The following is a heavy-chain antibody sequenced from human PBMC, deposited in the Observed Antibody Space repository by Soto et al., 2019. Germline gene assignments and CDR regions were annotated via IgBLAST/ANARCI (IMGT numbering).Heavy chain of an antibody. Sequence: QVHLVQSETEVKEPGASVTVSCKTSDSTFTGYTINWVRQAPGQGLEWLGWISSLNGNTNYARKYQGRRTMTTNTSATTAYMELRSLRSDDTAVYFCARGTVTSGRWFGPWGQGTLVNVSS. CDR1: DSTFTGYT. D-gene: IGHD4-17*01. CDR2: ISSLNGNT. J-gene: IGHJ5*02. CDR3: ARGTVTSGRWFGP. V-gene: IGHV1-18*04.